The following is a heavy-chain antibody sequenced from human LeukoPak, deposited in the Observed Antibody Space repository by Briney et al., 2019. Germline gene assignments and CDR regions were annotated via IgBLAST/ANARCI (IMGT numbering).Heavy chain of an antibody. V-gene: IGHV3-11*01. CDR1: GFTFSDYY. D-gene: IGHD5-12*01. Sequence: GSLRLSCAASGFTFSDYYMSWIRQAPGKGLEWVSYISSSGSTIYYADSVKGRFTISRDNAKNPLYLQMNSLRAEDTAVYYCARAAYESGAFDIWGQGTMVTVSS. CDR2: ISSSGSTI. J-gene: IGHJ3*02. CDR3: ARAAYESGAFDI.